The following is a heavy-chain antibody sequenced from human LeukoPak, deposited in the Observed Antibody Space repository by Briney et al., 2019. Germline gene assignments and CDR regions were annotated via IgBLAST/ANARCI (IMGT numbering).Heavy chain of an antibody. CDR2: ISGGGCGT. CDR3: AKRVAHSSGAYWDY. D-gene: IGHD6-19*01. V-gene: IGHV3-23*01. CDR1: GFTFSSYG. J-gene: IGHJ4*02. Sequence: GGSLRLSCEASGFTFSSYGMSLVRQAPGKGLEWVSAISGGGCGTYYAASVKGRFTISRDNSKNTLYLQMNSLRAEDAAVYFCAKRVAHSSGAYWDYWGQGILVTVSS.